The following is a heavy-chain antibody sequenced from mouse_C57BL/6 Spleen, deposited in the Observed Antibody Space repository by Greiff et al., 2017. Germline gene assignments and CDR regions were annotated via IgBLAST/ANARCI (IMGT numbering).Heavy chain of an antibody. J-gene: IGHJ3*01. CDR3: ARGGLRGAWFAY. CDR2: INPYNGGT. CDR1: GYTFTDYY. Sequence: VQLQQSGPVLVKPGASVKMSCKASGYTFTDYYMNWVKQSHGKSLEWIGVINPYNGGTSYNQKFKGKATLTVDKSSSTAYMELNSLTSEDSAVYYCARGGLRGAWFAYWGQGTLVTVSA. D-gene: IGHD2-4*01. V-gene: IGHV1-19*01.